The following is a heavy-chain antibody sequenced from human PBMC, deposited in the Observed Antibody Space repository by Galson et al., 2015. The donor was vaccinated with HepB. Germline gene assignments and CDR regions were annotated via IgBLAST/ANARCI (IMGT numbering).Heavy chain of an antibody. CDR2: ISYDGTNK. J-gene: IGHJ3*02. V-gene: IGHV3-30-3*01. D-gene: IGHD3-22*01. Sequence: SLRLSCAVSGFTFSDYAMHWVRQAPGKGLEWVALISYDGTNKYYADSVKGRFTISRDNSKNTLYLQMNSLRAEDTAVFYCARDFRDSSGYSYPNPWGAVDIWGQGTRVTVSS. CDR3: ARDFRDSSGYSYPNPWGAVDI. CDR1: GFTFSDYA.